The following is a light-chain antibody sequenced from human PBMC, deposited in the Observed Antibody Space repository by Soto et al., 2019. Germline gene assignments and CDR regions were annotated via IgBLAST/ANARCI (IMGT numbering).Light chain of an antibody. Sequence: QSVLTQPASVSGAPGQRVTISCTGSSSNIGAGYYVHWYQQLPGTAPKLLIYGNSNRPSGVPDRFSGSKSGTSASLAITGLQAEDEADYYCQSYDSRLSGYVVFGGGTKLTVL. CDR2: GNS. J-gene: IGLJ2*01. CDR1: SSNIGAGYY. CDR3: QSYDSRLSGYVV. V-gene: IGLV1-40*01.